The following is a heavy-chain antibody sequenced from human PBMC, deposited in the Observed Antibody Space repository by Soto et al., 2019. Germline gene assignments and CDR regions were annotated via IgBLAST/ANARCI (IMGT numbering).Heavy chain of an antibody. Sequence: EVQLVESGGGLVQPGRSLRLSCAASGFTFDDYAMHWVRQAPGKGLEWVSGISWDSGTIVYVDSVKGRFTISRDNAKNSLYLQMNSLRAEDTALYYWAKDMRGGSSSSRYYYGVDVWGQGTTLTVSS. V-gene: IGHV3-9*01. J-gene: IGHJ6*02. D-gene: IGHD6-13*01. CDR1: GFTFDDYA. CDR2: ISWDSGTI. CDR3: AKDMRGGSSSSRYYYGVDV.